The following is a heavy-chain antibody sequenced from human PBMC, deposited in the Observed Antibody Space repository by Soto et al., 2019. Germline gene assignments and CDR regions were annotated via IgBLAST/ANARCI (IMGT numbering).Heavy chain of an antibody. V-gene: IGHV4-34*01. D-gene: IGHD6-19*01. J-gene: IGHJ4*02. CDR3: GPRGAVADPRGY. CDR2: INHSGNT. CDR1: GGSFSDFY. Sequence: QVQLQLWGAGLLKPSESLSLTCAVYGGSFSDFYCTWIRQLPGKGLEWVGEINHSGNTNYNPSLKGRVAISVDTSKNQFSLYLGSVTAADTAVYYCGPRGAVADPRGYWGQGTLVTVSS.